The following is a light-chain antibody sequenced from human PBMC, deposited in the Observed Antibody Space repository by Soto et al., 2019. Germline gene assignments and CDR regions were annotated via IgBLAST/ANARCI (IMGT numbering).Light chain of an antibody. CDR1: SSDIGGYNY. CDR3: SSYTGASALYV. V-gene: IGLV2-14*03. Sequence: QSVLTQPASVSGSPGQSITISCTGTSSDIGGYNYVAWYQQHLGKAPKLIIYTVAVRPSGVSNRFSGSKSGNTASLAISGLQPEDEAHYYCSSYTGASALYVFGTGTTLTVL. J-gene: IGLJ1*01. CDR2: TVA.